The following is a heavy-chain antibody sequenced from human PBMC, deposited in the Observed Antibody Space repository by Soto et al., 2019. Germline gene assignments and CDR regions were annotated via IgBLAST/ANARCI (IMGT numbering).Heavy chain of an antibody. CDR1: GFTFSSYA. D-gene: IGHD5-18*01. J-gene: IGHJ2*01. CDR2: ISYDGSNK. CDR3: ARDPLWGTAMVLWYFDL. V-gene: IGHV3-30-3*01. Sequence: QVQLVESGGGVVQPGRSLRLSCAASGFTFSSYAVHWVRQAPGKGLEWVAVISYDGSNKYYADSVKGRFTISRDNSKNTLYLQMNSLTAEDTAVYYCARDPLWGTAMVLWYFDLWGRGTLVTVSS.